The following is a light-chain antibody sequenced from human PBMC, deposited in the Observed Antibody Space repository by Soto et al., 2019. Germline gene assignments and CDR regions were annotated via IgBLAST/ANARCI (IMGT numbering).Light chain of an antibody. Sequence: QSLLTQPPSASGTPRQRVTISFSGSSSHNGSYTLNWYQQLPGTAPKLLIYSNNQRPSGVPDRFSGSKSGTSASLAISGLQSEDEADYYCAAWDDSLNGLNYVFGTG. J-gene: IGLJ1*01. V-gene: IGLV1-44*01. CDR3: AAWDDSLNGLNYV. CDR1: SSHNGSYT. CDR2: SNN.